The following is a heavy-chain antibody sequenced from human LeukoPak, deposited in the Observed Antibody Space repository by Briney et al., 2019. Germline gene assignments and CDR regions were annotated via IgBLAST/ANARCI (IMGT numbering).Heavy chain of an antibody. Sequence: PSETLSLTCTVSGDSVSSYYWSWIRQPPGKGLEWIGYISYSGSTDYNPSLKSRVTISVDTSKNQFSLKLSSVTAADTAVYYCARGLGLTAVTEYYFDYWGQGTLVTVSS. J-gene: IGHJ4*02. V-gene: IGHV4-59*08. CDR2: ISYSGST. D-gene: IGHD4-17*01. CDR1: GDSVSSYY. CDR3: ARGLGLTAVTEYYFDY.